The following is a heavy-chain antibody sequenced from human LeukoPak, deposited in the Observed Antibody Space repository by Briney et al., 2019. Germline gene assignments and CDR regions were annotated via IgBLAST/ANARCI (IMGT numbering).Heavy chain of an antibody. CDR3: AADLIVEKLRFLEWGPLDP. CDR2: IVVGSGNT. D-gene: IGHD3-3*01. Sequence: GASMKVSCKASGFTFTSSAVQWVRQARGQRLEWIGWIVVGSGNTNYAQKFQERVTITRDMSTSTAYMELSSLRSEDTAVYYCAADLIVEKLRFLEWGPLDPWGQGTLVTVSS. J-gene: IGHJ5*02. CDR1: GFTFTSSA. V-gene: IGHV1-58*01.